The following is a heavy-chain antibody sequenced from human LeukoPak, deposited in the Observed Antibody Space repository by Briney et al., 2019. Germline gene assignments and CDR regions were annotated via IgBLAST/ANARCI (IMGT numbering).Heavy chain of an antibody. D-gene: IGHD3-22*01. V-gene: IGHV4-39*01. CDR2: IYYSGST. J-gene: IGHJ6*02. Sequence: SETLSLTCTVSSGSISSSSYYWGWIRQPPGKGLEWIGSIYYSGSTYYNPSLKSRVTISVDTSKNQFSLKLSSVTAADTAVYYCARDSSGYYRQIYYYYGMDVWGQGTTVTVSS. CDR3: ARDSSGYYRQIYYYYGMDV. CDR1: SGSISSSSYY.